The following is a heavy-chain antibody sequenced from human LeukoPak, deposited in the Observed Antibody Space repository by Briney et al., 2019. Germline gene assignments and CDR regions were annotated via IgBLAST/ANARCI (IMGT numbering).Heavy chain of an antibody. CDR2: ISGSGGST. Sequence: GSLRLSCAASGFTFSSYAMGWVRQAPGKGLEWVSAISGSGGSTYYADSVKGRFTISRDNSKNTLYLQMNSLRAEDTAVYYCAKAGQQLVHFDYWGQGTLVTVSS. V-gene: IGHV3-23*01. D-gene: IGHD6-13*01. CDR3: AKAGQQLVHFDY. CDR1: GFTFSSYA. J-gene: IGHJ4*02.